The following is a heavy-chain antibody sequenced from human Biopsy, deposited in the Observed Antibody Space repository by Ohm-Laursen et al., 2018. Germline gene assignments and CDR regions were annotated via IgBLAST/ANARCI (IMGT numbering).Heavy chain of an antibody. CDR2: VDWDDYK. J-gene: IGHJ6*02. Sequence: STQTLTLTYSFSGFSLSARGMCVSWIRQAPGKALEWLARVDWDDYKVYSASLQTKLSISKDTSNDQMVLTVNNVDPADTATYYCARTPILIVSASLVYRHRRHLQGMDVWGQGIAVTVS. D-gene: IGHD3-3*01. V-gene: IGHV2-70*16. CDR1: GFSLSARGMC. CDR3: ARTPILIVSASLVYRHRRHLQGMDV.